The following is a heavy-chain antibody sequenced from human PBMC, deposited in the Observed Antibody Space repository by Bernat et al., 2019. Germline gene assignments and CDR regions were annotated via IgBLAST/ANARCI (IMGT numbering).Heavy chain of an antibody. J-gene: IGHJ2*01. V-gene: IGHV4-31*03. D-gene: IGHD4-17*01. CDR3: ARRHGDYWDWYFDL. CDR1: GGSISSGGYY. Sequence: QLQLQESGPGLVKPSETLSLTCTVSGGSISSGGYYWSWIRQHPGKGLEWIGYIYYSGSTYYNPSLKSRVTISVDTSKNQFSLKLSSVTAADTAVYYCARRHGDYWDWYFDLWGRGTLVTVSS. CDR2: IYYSGST.